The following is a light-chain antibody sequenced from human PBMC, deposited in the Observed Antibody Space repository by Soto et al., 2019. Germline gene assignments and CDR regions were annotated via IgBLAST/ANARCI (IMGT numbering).Light chain of an antibody. J-gene: IGLJ3*02. CDR3: CSYANSISVL. CDR2: EVT. CDR1: SSDVGYYNY. Sequence: QSVLTQPPSASGSPGQSGTISCTGTSSDVGYYNYVSWYQQHPGKAPKLIIYEVTKRPSGVPDRFSGSKSDNTASLTVSGLQAEDEADYYCCSYANSISVLFGGGTKVTVL. V-gene: IGLV2-8*01.